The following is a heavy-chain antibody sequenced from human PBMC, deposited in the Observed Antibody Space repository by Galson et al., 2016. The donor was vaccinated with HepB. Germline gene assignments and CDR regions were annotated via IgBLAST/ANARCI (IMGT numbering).Heavy chain of an antibody. CDR3: AKERLVRRIFEH. V-gene: IGHV3-23*01. J-gene: IGHJ4*02. CDR1: GFVFSNFG. CDR2: ISTRRTT. Sequence: SLRLSCAASGFVFSNFGLSWVRQAPGKGLEWVASISTRRTTYYSDSVQGRFTISRDNSNNTLYLQMNGLRAEDTAVYYCAKERLVRRIFEHWGQGTLPTVSS. D-gene: IGHD1-1*01.